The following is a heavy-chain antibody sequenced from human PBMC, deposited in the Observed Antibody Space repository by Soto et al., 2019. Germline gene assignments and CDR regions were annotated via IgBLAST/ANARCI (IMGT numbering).Heavy chain of an antibody. Sequence: PGGTLSLSCAVSGFTFTSHTMYSFLQPPPEGLQGVVAISYDNIATKYTTSLKGRFTFSIDNVKNTLSLQMHSLSPEDTAVYYCAKDSGYQLPDNYFYYGLDVWGQGTTVTVSS. V-gene: IGHV3-30*04. CDR2: ISYDNIAT. D-gene: IGHD2-2*01. J-gene: IGHJ6*02. CDR3: AKDSGYQLPDNYFYYGLDV. CDR1: GFTFTSHT.